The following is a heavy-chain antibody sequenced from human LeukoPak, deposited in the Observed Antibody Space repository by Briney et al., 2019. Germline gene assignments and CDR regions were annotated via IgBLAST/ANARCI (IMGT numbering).Heavy chain of an antibody. V-gene: IGHV5-10-1*01. Sequence: GESLKISCKGSGYSFTSYWISWVRQMPGKGLEWMGRIDPSDSYTNYSPSFQGHVTISADKSISTAYLQWSSLKASDTAMYHCARLDTAGSYYYGMDVWGQGTTVTVSS. CDR3: ARLDTAGSYYYGMDV. J-gene: IGHJ6*02. D-gene: IGHD5-18*01. CDR2: IDPSDSYT. CDR1: GYSFTSYW.